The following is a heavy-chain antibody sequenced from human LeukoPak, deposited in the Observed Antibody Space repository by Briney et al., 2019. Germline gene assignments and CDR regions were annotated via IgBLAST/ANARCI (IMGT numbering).Heavy chain of an antibody. J-gene: IGHJ6*03. CDR1: GGPISSYY. V-gene: IGHV4-59*01. CDR2: IYYSGST. CDR3: ARGAWFGELLYNYYYYMDV. Sequence: SETLSLTCTVSGGPISSYYWSWIRQPPGKGLEWIGYIYYSGSTNYNPSLKSRVTISVDTSKNQFSLKLSSVTAADTAVYYCARGAWFGELLYNYYYYMDVWGKGTTVTVSS. D-gene: IGHD3-10*01.